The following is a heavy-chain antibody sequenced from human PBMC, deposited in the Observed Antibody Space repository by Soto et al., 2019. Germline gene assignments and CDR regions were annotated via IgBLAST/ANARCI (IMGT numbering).Heavy chain of an antibody. D-gene: IGHD5-18*01. CDR1: GYNFSAYY. CDR3: ARETDTSMVDY. J-gene: IGHJ4*02. CDR2: LNPRNGQT. V-gene: IGHV1-8*01. Sequence: QVQLVQSGAEVKKPGASVKVSCQTSGYNFSAYYFNWVRQAAGQGPEWMGWLNPRNGQTGYVQKFRGRVTVTRDTSIATVYLELSRLTSEDTAVYFCARETDTSMVDYWGQGTLVTVSS.